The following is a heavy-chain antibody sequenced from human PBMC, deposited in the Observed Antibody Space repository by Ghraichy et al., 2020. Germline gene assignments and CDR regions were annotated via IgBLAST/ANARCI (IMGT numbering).Heavy chain of an antibody. J-gene: IGHJ6*02. CDR1: GFTFSSYW. CDR2: INSDGSST. Sequence: GGSLRLSCAASGFTFSSYWMHWVRQAPGKGLVWVSRINSDGSSTSYADSVKGRFTISRDNAKNTLYLQMNSLRAEDTAVYYCAKGGGSSWYYGMDVWGQGTTVTVSS. CDR3: AKGGGSSWYYGMDV. V-gene: IGHV3-74*01. D-gene: IGHD6-13*01.